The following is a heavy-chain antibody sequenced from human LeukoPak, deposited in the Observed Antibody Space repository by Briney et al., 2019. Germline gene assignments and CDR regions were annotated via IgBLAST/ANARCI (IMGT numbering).Heavy chain of an antibody. V-gene: IGHV3-23*01. J-gene: IGHJ4*02. CDR3: ARDGQAFNSNWDYFEY. CDR2: IGNTET. Sequence: GGSLRLSCIAPGFTFDTFAMSWVRQAPGKGLEWVSGIGNTETYYADSVKGRFTISRDNSKSTIYLHMNNLRAEDTALYYCARDGQAFNSNWDYFEYWGQGTPVTVSS. CDR1: GFTFDTFA. D-gene: IGHD7-27*01.